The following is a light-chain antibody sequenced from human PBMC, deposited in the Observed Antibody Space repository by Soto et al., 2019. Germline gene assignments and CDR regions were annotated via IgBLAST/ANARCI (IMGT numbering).Light chain of an antibody. CDR3: QQSYSSTWT. CDR2: ATS. CDR1: QSIDNY. V-gene: IGKV1-39*01. Sequence: DIQMTQSPSSLSASIGDRVTITCRAGQSIDNYLNWYQQKPGKAPNLLIYATSSLQSGVPSRFSGSGSGTEFTLTISSLQREDFAIYYCQQSYSSTWTFGHGTKVHIK. J-gene: IGKJ1*01.